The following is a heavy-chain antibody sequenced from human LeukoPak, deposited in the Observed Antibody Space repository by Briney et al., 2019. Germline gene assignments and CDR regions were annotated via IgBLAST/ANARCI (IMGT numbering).Heavy chain of an antibody. CDR1: GFTFSSYS. V-gene: IGHV3-21*01. D-gene: IGHD2-2*01. J-gene: IGHJ5*02. Sequence: KPGGSLRLSCAASGFTFSSYSMNWVRQAPGKGLEWVSSISSSSSYIYYADSVKGRFTISRDNAENSLYLQMNSLRAEDTAVYYCASPRGYCSSTSCQAMGAWGQGTLVTVSS. CDR2: ISSSSSYI. CDR3: ASPRGYCSSTSCQAMGA.